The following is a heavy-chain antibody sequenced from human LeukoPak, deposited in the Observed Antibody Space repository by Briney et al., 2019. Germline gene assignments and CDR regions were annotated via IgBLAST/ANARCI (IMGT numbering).Heavy chain of an antibody. Sequence: KFGGSLRLSCAASGFTFSSYAMSWVRQAPGKGLEWVGRIKTRGDDGTTDYAASVRGRFTISRDDSKNTMYLEMNSLKTEDTAKYFCCWLYRDYWGQGTLVTVSS. CDR1: GFTFSSYA. CDR3: CWLYRDY. D-gene: IGHD5-12*01. J-gene: IGHJ4*02. CDR2: IKTRGDDGTT. V-gene: IGHV3-15*01.